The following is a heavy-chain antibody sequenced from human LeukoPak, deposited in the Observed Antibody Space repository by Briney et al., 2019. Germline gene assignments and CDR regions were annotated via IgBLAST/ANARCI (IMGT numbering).Heavy chain of an antibody. CDR2: ISWNSGSI. D-gene: IGHD6-19*01. CDR1: GFTFDDYA. CDR3: AKGNEPRYSSGWYLSADAFDI. Sequence: GGSLRLSCAASGFTFDDYAMHWVRQAPGKGLEWVSGISWNSGSIGYADSVKGRFTISRDNAKNSLYLQMNSLRAEDTALYYCAKGNEPRYSSGWYLSADAFDIWGQGTMVTVSS. V-gene: IGHV3-9*01. J-gene: IGHJ3*02.